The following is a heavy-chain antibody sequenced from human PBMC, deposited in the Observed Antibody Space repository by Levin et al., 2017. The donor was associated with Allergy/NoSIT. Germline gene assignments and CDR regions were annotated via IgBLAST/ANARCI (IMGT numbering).Heavy chain of an antibody. Sequence: GGSLRLSCAASGFPFSSYGMHWVRQAPGKGLEWVAVISYDGSNKYYADSVKGRFTISRDNSKNTLYLQMNSLRAEGTAVYYCAKGPHFTMVRGVLDYWGQGTLVTVSS. CDR3: AKGPHFTMVRGVLDY. J-gene: IGHJ4*02. D-gene: IGHD3-10*01. V-gene: IGHV3-30*18. CDR2: ISYDGSNK. CDR1: GFPFSSYG.